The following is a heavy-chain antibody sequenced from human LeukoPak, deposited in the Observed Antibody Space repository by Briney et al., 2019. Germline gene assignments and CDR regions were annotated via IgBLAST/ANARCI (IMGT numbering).Heavy chain of an antibody. CDR3: ARVLGYYGSGIQSPFDY. V-gene: IGHV3-21*01. J-gene: IGHJ4*02. D-gene: IGHD3-10*01. CDR1: GFTFSSYS. Sequence: PGGSLRLSCAASGFTFSSYSMNWVRQAPGKGLEWVSSISSSSSYIYYADSVKGRFTISRDNAKNSLYLQMNSLRAEDTAVYYCARVLGYYGSGIQSPFDYWGQGTLVTVSS. CDR2: ISSSSSYI.